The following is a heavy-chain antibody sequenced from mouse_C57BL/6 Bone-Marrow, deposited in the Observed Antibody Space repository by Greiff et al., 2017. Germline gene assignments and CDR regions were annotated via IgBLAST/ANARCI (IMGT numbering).Heavy chain of an antibody. CDR3: VFITTVVAEGRPYYFDY. CDR1: GYTFTDYY. Sequence: VQLQQSGPVLVKPGASVKMSCKASGYTFTDYYMNWVTQSHGKSLEWIGVINPYNGGTSYNQKFKGKATLTVDKSSSTAYMELNSLTSDDSAVYYCVFITTVVAEGRPYYFDYWGQGTTLTVSS. J-gene: IGHJ2*01. CDR2: INPYNGGT. D-gene: IGHD1-1*01. V-gene: IGHV1-19*01.